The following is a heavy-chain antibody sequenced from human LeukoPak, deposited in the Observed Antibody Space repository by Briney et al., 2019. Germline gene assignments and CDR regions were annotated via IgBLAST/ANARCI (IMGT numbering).Heavy chain of an antibody. D-gene: IGHD2-15*01. CDR2: IIPIFGTT. Sequence: VASVKVSCKASGGTFSSYAISWVRQAPGQGLEWMGRIIPIFGTTNYAQKFQGRVTITTDESKSTAYMELSSLRSEDTAVYYWASWERRYCSGGSCYSRYWGQGTLVTVSS. CDR3: ASWERRYCSGGSCYSRY. V-gene: IGHV1-69*05. J-gene: IGHJ4*02. CDR1: GGTFSSYA.